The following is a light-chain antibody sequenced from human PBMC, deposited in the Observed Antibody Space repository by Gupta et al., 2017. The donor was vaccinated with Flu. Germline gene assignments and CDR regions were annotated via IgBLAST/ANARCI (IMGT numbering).Light chain of an antibody. CDR2: AAS. Sequence: AIRMTQSPSSFSASTGDRVTITCRASQGISSYLAWYQQKPGKAPKLLIYAASTLQSEVPSRFSGSGSGTDFTLTISCLQSEDFATYYCQQYESYPLFTFGRGTKVDIK. CDR3: QQYESYPLFT. CDR1: QGISSY. V-gene: IGKV1-8*01. J-gene: IGKJ3*01.